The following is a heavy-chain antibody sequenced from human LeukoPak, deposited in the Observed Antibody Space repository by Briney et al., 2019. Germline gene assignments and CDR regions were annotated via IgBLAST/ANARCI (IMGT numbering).Heavy chain of an antibody. CDR2: VPYSGSA. D-gene: IGHD3-10*01. CDR1: GVSITSYH. Sequence: SETLSLTCTVTGVSITSYHWSWIRQPPGKGLEWIGYVPYSGSANYNPSLKSRATILLDTSNNQFSRRLTSVTPADTAVYYCARGQLGSGMDDPWGQGTLVTVSS. CDR3: ARGQLGSGMDDP. V-gene: IGHV4-59*01. J-gene: IGHJ5*02.